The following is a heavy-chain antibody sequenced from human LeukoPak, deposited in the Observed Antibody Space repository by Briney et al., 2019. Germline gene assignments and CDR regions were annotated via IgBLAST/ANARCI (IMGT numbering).Heavy chain of an antibody. CDR3: ARFQSAATPRPLDY. CDR2: INTDGSGSST. D-gene: IGHD6-13*01. Sequence: GGSLRLSCAASGFTFSSYWMHWVRQAPGKGLVWVSRINTDGSGSSTSYADSVKGRFTISRDNAKNTLYLQMNSLRAEDTAVYYCARFQSAATPRPLDYWGQGTLVTVSS. CDR1: GFTFSSYW. V-gene: IGHV3-74*01. J-gene: IGHJ4*02.